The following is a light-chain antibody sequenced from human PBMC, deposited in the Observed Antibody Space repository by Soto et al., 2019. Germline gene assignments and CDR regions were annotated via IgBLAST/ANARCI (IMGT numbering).Light chain of an antibody. CDR2: EVS. CDR1: SSDVGGYNY. Sequence: QSALTQPASVSGSPGQSITISCTGTSSDVGGYNYVSWYQQHPGKAPKLMIYEVSNRPSGVSNRFSGSKSGNTASLTISGLPAEDEADYSCSSYTSSSIDDVFGTGTKLTVL. J-gene: IGLJ1*01. V-gene: IGLV2-14*01. CDR3: SSYTSSSIDDV.